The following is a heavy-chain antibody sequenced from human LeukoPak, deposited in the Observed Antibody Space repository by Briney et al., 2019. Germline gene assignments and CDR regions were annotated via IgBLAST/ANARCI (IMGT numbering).Heavy chain of an antibody. D-gene: IGHD3-22*01. CDR3: ARTGYDSSGYAPDY. V-gene: IGHV4-59*08. Sequence: SETLSLTCTVSGGSISSYYWSRIRQPPGKGLEWIGYIYYSGSTKYNPSLESRATMSVDTSKNQFSLKLSSVTAADTAVYFCARTGYDSSGYAPDYWGQGTLVTVSS. CDR2: IYYSGST. CDR1: GGSISSYY. J-gene: IGHJ4*02.